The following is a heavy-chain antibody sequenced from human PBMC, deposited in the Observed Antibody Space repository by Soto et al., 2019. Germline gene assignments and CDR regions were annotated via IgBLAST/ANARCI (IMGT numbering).Heavy chain of an antibody. Sequence: SVKVSCKASGGTFSSYAISWVRQAPGQGLEWMGGIIPIFGTANYAQKFQGRVTITADESTSTAYMELSSLRSEDTAVYYCARDHRYYYDSSGYNREYYYGMDVWGQGTTVTV. V-gene: IGHV1-69*13. CDR1: GGTFSSYA. CDR3: ARDHRYYYDSSGYNREYYYGMDV. D-gene: IGHD3-22*01. J-gene: IGHJ6*02. CDR2: IIPIFGTA.